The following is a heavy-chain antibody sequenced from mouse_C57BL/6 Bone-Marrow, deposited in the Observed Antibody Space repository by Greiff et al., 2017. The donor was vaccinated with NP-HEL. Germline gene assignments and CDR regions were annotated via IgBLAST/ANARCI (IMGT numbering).Heavy chain of an antibody. CDR1: GFTFSSYA. CDR2: ISDGGSYT. D-gene: IGHD2-3*01. CDR3: ARVGDGYYPFAY. V-gene: IGHV5-4*01. J-gene: IGHJ3*01. Sequence: EVQLVESGGGLVKPGGSLKLSCAASGFTFSSYAMSWVRQTPEKSLEWVATISDGGSYTYYPDNVKGRFTISRDNAKNNLYLQMSHLKSEDTAMYYCARVGDGYYPFAYWGQGTLVTVSA.